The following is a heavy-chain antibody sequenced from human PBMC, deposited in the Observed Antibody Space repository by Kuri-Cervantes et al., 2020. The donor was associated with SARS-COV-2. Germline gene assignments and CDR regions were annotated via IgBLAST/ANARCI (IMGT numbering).Heavy chain of an antibody. V-gene: IGHV4-39*07. CDR2: IYYSGST. D-gene: IGHD3-22*01. CDR1: GGSISSSSYY. Sequence: GSLRLSCTASGGSISSSSYYWGWIRQPPGKGLEWIGSIYYSGSTYYNPSLKSRVTISVDTSKNQFSLKLSSVTAADTAVYYCARAQDYYDSSGSITLFDYWGQGTLATVSS. J-gene: IGHJ4*02. CDR3: ARAQDYYDSSGSITLFDY.